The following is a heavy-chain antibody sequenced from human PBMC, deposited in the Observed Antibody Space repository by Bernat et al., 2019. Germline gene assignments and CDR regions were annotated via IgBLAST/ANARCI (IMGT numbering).Heavy chain of an antibody. D-gene: IGHD3-22*01. J-gene: IGHJ4*02. CDR2: ISYDGSNK. V-gene: IGHV3-30*03. Sequence: QVQLVESGGGVVQPGRSLRLSCAASGFTFSSYGMHWVRQAPGKGLEWVAVISYDGSNKYYADSVKGRFTISRDNSKNTLYLQMSSLRAEDTAMYYCARGRRVLVNLDSWGQGTLVTVSS. CDR3: ARGRRVLVNLDS. CDR1: GFTFSSYG.